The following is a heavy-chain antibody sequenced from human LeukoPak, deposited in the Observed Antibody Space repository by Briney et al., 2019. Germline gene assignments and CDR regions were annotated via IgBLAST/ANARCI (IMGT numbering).Heavy chain of an antibody. D-gene: IGHD3-10*01. CDR1: GGSISNYY. CDR3: ARHEYYGSGTVGWFDP. V-gene: IGHV4-39*01. CDR2: IYYSGST. J-gene: IGHJ5*02. Sequence: SETLSLTCTVSGGSISNYYWGWIRQPPGKGLEWIGSIYYSGSTYYNPSLKSRVTISVDTSKNQFSLKLSSVTAADTAVYYCARHEYYGSGTVGWFDPWGQGTLVTVSS.